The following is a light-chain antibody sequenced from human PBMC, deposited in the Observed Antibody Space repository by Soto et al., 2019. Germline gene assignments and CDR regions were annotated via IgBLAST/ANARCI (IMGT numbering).Light chain of an antibody. Sequence: EIVLTQSPGTLSLSPGERATLSCRASQSVSSSYLAWYQQKPGQALRVLIYGASSRATGIPDRFSGSGSGTDFTLTISRLAPEDFAVYYCQHSGSSPPYTFGQGTKLEIK. CDR1: QSVSSSY. J-gene: IGKJ2*01. V-gene: IGKV3-20*01. CDR3: QHSGSSPPYT. CDR2: GAS.